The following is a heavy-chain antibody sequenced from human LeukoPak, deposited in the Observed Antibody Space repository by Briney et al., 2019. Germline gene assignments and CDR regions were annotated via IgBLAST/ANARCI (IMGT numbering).Heavy chain of an antibody. J-gene: IGHJ6*04. CDR2: ISSSGSTI. D-gene: IGHD3-10*02. Sequence: GGSLRLSCAASGFTFSSYEMNWVRQAPGQGLEWVSYISSSGSTIYYADSVKGRFTISRDNAKNSLYLQMDSLRAEDTAVYYCAELGITMIGGVWGKGTTVTISS. V-gene: IGHV3-48*03. CDR3: AELGITMIGGV. CDR1: GFTFSSYE.